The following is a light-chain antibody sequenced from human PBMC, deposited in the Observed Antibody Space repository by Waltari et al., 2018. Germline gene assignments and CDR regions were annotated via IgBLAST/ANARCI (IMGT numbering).Light chain of an antibody. CDR2: AAS. CDR3: QHYLRLPVT. J-gene: IGKJ1*01. Sequence: LSCRASQSISRSLVWYQKKPGQAPRLLIYAASTRATGIPDRFSGSGSGTDFSLTISRLEPEDFAVYYCQHYLRLPVTFGQGTKVEIK. CDR1: QSISRS. V-gene: IGKV3-20*01.